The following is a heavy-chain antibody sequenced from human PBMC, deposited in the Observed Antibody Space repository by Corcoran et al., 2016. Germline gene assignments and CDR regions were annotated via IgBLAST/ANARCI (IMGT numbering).Heavy chain of an antibody. CDR1: GFTFSSYW. CDR3: ARDQGKVRAYYDFWSGYYGDKGPFMDV. CDR2: INSDGSST. V-gene: IGHV3-74*01. D-gene: IGHD3-3*01. Sequence: EVQLVESGGGLVQPGGSLRLSCAASGFTFSSYWMHWVRQAPGKGLVWVSRINSDGSSTSYADSVKGRFTISRDNAKNTLYLQMNSLRAEDTAVYYCARDQGKVRAYYDFWSGYYGDKGPFMDVWGQGTTVTVSS. J-gene: IGHJ6*02.